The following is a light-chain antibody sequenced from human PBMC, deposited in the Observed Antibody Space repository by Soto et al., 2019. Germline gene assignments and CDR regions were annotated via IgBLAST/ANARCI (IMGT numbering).Light chain of an antibody. CDR2: SAS. CDR1: QSIGRW. Sequence: IHMTHSPSTLSAFVVDRVSITFRASQSIGRWLAWYQQKPGKAPKLLIYSASNLQSGVPSRFSGSGSGTDFTLTISGLQSEDFATYYCQQSFSTPTFGQGTRLEIK. CDR3: QQSFSTPT. J-gene: IGKJ5*01. V-gene: IGKV1-39*01.